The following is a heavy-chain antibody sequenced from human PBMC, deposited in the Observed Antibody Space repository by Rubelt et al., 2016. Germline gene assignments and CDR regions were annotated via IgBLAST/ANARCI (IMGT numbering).Heavy chain of an antibody. Sequence: QVQLVQSGAEVKKPGASVKVSCKASGYTFTSYGISWVRQAPGQGLEWMGWISAYNGITNYVRNSQGRVTMSPEPSTRTEYRGLRSRRSDDTAVYYCASSWAGGGMDVWGQGTTVTVSS. CDR2: ISAYNGIT. J-gene: IGHJ6*02. CDR1: GYTFTSYG. V-gene: IGHV1-18*01. D-gene: IGHD3-10*01. CDR3: ASSWAGGGMDV.